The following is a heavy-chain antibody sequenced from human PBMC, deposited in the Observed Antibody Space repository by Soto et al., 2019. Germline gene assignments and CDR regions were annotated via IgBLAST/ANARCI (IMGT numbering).Heavy chain of an antibody. Sequence: PSETLSLTCAVYGGSFSGYYWSWIRQPPGKGLEWIGEINHSGSTNYNPSLKSRVTISVDTSKNQFSLKLSSVTAADTAVYYCARGSWDGSFDYWGQGTLVTVSS. D-gene: IGHD1-1*01. CDR1: GGSFSGYY. CDR2: INHSGST. CDR3: ARGSWDGSFDY. J-gene: IGHJ4*02. V-gene: IGHV4-34*01.